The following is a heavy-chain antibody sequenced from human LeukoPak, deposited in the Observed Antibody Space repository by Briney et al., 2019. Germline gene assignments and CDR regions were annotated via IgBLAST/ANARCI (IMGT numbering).Heavy chain of an antibody. D-gene: IGHD6-13*01. Sequence: GGSLRLSCAASGFTFSSYGMHRVRQAPGKGLEWVAVISYDGGNKYYADSVKGRFTISRDNSKNTLYLQMNSLRAENTAVYYCAKDRGSSWFFNYWGQGTLVTVSS. CDR3: AKDRGSSWFFNY. J-gene: IGHJ4*02. CDR1: GFTFSSYG. CDR2: ISYDGGNK. V-gene: IGHV3-30*18.